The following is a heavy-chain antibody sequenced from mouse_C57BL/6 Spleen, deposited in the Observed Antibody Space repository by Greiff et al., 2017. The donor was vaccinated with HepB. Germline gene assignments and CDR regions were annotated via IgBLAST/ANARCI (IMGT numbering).Heavy chain of an antibody. J-gene: IGHJ2*01. CDR3: ARDGDYDDY. CDR2: ISYDGSN. V-gene: IGHV3-6*01. D-gene: IGHD2-4*01. CDR1: GYSITSGYY. Sequence: DVKLQESGPGLVKPSQSLSLTCSVTGYSITSGYYWNWIRQFPGNKLEWMGYISYDGSNNYNPSLKNRISITRDTSKNQFFLKLNSVTTEDTATYYCARDGDYDDYWGQGTTLTVSS.